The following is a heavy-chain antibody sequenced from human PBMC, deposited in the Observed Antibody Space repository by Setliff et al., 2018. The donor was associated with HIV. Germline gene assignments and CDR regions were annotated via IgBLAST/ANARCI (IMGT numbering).Heavy chain of an antibody. CDR2: MYSGGST. D-gene: IGHD6-19*01. Sequence: GGSLRLSCAASGFTVSSNYMSWVRQAPGKGLEWVSIMYSGGSTYYADSVKGRFTFSRDNSKNTLYLQMKTLRVEDTAVYYCARDPPGIAVAGTDIWGQGTMVTVSS. CDR3: ARDPPGIAVAGTDI. V-gene: IGHV3-53*01. J-gene: IGHJ3*02. CDR1: GFTVSSNY.